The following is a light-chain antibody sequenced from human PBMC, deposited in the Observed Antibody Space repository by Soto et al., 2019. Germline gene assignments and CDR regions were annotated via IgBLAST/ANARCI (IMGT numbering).Light chain of an antibody. CDR1: QSLLHSNGYNY. CDR2: LGS. J-gene: IGKJ2*01. V-gene: IGKV2-28*01. CDR3: MQALQTHPYT. Sequence: DIVMTQSPLSLPVTPGEPASISCRSSQSLLHSNGYNYLDWYLQKPGQSPQLLIYLGSNRASGVPDRFSGSGSATDFTLKISRVEAEDVGVYYCMQALQTHPYTFGQGTKLEIK.